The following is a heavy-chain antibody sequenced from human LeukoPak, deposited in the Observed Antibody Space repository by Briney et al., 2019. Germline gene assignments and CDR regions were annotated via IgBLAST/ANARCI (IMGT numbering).Heavy chain of an antibody. CDR2: IYYNGKT. J-gene: IGHJ4*02. Sequence: SETLSLTCTVSGGSVTYTNYYWGWIRQPPGKGLQWIGVIYYNGKTYYNPSLKSRVTISVDTSKNQFSLKLSSVTAADTAVYYCARAVGYCSGGSCYPIWYFDYWGQGTLVTVSS. V-gene: IGHV4-39*07. D-gene: IGHD2-15*01. CDR1: GGSVTYTNYY. CDR3: ARAVGYCSGGSCYPIWYFDY.